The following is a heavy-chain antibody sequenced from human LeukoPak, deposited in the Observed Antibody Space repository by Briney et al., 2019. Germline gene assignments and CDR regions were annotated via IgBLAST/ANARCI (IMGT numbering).Heavy chain of an antibody. J-gene: IGHJ4*02. V-gene: IGHV3-23*01. CDR2: ISGSGGST. CDR3: AMGSLRRGYFDY. CDR1: GFTFSSYS. D-gene: IGHD6-6*01. Sequence: GGSLRLSCAASGFTFSSYSMNWVRQAPGKGLEWVSAISGSGGSTYYADSVKGRFTISRDNSNNTLYLQMNSLRAEDTAVYYCAMGSLRRGYFDYWGQGTLVTVSS.